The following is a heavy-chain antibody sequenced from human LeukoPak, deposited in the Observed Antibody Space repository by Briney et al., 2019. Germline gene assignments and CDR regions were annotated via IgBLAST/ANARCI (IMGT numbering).Heavy chain of an antibody. Sequence: PGGSLRLSCVASRFTFSNYWMTWVRQAPGKGLERVANIKKDGGETYYMESVKGRFTISRDNAKKSLYLQMNSLRAEDTAVYYCAELGITMIGGVWGKGTTVTISS. CDR2: IKKDGGET. CDR3: AELGITMIGGV. CDR1: RFTFSNYW. J-gene: IGHJ6*04. D-gene: IGHD3-10*02. V-gene: IGHV3-7*01.